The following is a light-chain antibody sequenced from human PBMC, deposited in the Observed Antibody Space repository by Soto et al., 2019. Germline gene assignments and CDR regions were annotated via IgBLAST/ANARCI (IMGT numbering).Light chain of an antibody. Sequence: DIQMTQSQSSLPASVGDRVTITCRASQSIRSYLNWYQQKPGKAPKLLIYAASSLQSGVPSRFSGSGSGTDFTLTISSLQPEDFATYYCQQSYSTPWTFGQGTKVEIK. J-gene: IGKJ1*01. V-gene: IGKV1-39*01. CDR3: QQSYSTPWT. CDR2: AAS. CDR1: QSIRSY.